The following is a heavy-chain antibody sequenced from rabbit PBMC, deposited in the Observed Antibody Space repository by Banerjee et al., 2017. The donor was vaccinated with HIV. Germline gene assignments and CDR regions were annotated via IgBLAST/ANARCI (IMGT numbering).Heavy chain of an antibody. CDR1: GFDFSTNT. J-gene: IGHJ4*01. D-gene: IGHD4-1*01. CDR3: ARDLAGVIGWNFNL. CDR2: INTISGDT. V-gene: IGHV1S40*01. Sequence: QSLEESGGDLVKPGASLTLTCTASGFDFSTNTMCWVRQAPGKGLEWIGCINTISGDTVYATWAKGRFTISKASSTTVTLQMTSLTAADTATYFCARDLAGVIGWNFNLWGPGTLVTVS.